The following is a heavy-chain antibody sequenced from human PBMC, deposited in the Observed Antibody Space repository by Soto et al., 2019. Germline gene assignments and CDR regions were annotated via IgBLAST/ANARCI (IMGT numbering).Heavy chain of an antibody. CDR1: GFTFSSYG. CDR2: ISYDGSNK. Sequence: QVQLVESGGGVVQPGRSLRLSCAASGFTFSSYGMHWVRQAPGKGLEWVAVISYDGSNKYYADSVKGRFTISRDNSKNTVDLPMNRLDAEDTGGYFRAEDQVRVVGASAFDYWGQGTLVTVSS. D-gene: IGHD3-3*01. V-gene: IGHV3-30*18. J-gene: IGHJ4*02. CDR3: AEDQVRVVGASAFDY.